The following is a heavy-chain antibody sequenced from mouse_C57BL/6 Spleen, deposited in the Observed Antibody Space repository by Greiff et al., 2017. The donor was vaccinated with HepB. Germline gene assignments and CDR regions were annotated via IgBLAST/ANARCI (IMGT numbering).Heavy chain of an antibody. CDR1: GFSLTSYG. CDR2: IWSGGST. J-gene: IGHJ3*01. V-gene: IGHV2-2*01. CDR3: AGGAY. Sequence: QVQLQQSGPGLVQPSQSLSITCTVSGFSLTSYGVHWVRQSPGKGLEWLGVIWSGGSTDYNAAFISRLSISKDNSKSQVFFKMNSLQADDTAIYYCAGGAYWGQGTLVTVSA.